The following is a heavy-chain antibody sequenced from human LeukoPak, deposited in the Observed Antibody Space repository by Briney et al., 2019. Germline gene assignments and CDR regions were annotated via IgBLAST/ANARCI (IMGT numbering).Heavy chain of an antibody. D-gene: IGHD5-18*01. CDR1: GFAFSDYS. J-gene: IGHJ4*02. Sequence: GGSLRLSCAASGFAFSDYSMNWVRQAPGKGLEWVSYISSSDNTIHYADSVKGRFTISRDDAKNSLYLEMNSLRDEDTAVYYCARVHRGYSYGRLDYWGQGTLVTVSS. CDR3: ARVHRGYSYGRLDY. CDR2: ISSSDNTI. V-gene: IGHV3-48*02.